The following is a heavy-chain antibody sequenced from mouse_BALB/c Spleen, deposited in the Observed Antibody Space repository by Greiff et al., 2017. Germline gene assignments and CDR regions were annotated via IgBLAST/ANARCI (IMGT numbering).Heavy chain of an antibody. CDR1: GFTFSSYG. Sequence: EVKLVESGGDLVKPGGSLKLSCAASGFTFSSYGMSWVRQTPDKRLEWVATISSGGSYTYYPDSVKGRFTISRDNAKNTLYLQMSSLESEDTAMYDCATGAMITTDDWGQGTTLTVSA. D-gene: IGHD2-4*01. J-gene: IGHJ2*01. V-gene: IGHV5-6*02. CDR2: ISSGGSYT. CDR3: ATGAMITTDD.